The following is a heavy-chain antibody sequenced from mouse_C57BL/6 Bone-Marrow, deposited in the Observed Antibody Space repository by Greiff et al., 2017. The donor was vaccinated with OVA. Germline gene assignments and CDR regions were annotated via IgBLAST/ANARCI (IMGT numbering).Heavy chain of an antibody. CDR1: GFSLTSYG. J-gene: IGHJ1*03. D-gene: IGHD1-1*01. V-gene: IGHV2-5*01. Sequence: QVQLKESGPGLVQPSQSLSITCTVSGFSLTSYGVHWVRQSPGKGLEWLGVIWRGGSTDYNAAFMSRLSITKDNSKSQVFFKMNSLQADDTAIYYCAKKDYYGSSWYFEVWGTGTTVTVSS. CDR3: AKKDYYGSSWYFEV. CDR2: IWRGGST.